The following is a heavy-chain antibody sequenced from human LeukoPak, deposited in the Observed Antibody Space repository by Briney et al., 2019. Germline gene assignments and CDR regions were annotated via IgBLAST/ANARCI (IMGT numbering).Heavy chain of an antibody. Sequence: ETLSLTCTVSGGSISSGDYYWSWVRQAPGKGLEWVSAISGSGGSTYYADSVKGRFTISRDNSKNTLYFQMNSLRAEDTAVYYCARVVDGSQGITMVRGVFPDVWGQGTTVTVSS. J-gene: IGHJ6*02. CDR1: GGSISSGDYY. V-gene: IGHV3-23*01. CDR2: ISGSGGST. D-gene: IGHD3-10*01. CDR3: ARVVDGSQGITMVRGVFPDV.